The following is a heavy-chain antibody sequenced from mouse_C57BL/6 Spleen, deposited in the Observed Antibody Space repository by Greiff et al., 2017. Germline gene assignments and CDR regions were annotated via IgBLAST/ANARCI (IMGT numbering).Heavy chain of an antibody. CDR2: IDPSDSYT. J-gene: IGHJ4*01. V-gene: IGHV1-50*01. Sequence: VQLQQPGAELVKPGASVKLSCKASGYTFTSYWMQWVKQRPGQGLEWIGEIDPSDSYTNYNQKFKGKATLTVDTSSSTAYMQLSSLTSEDSAVYYCARSEVKGAMDYWGQGTSVTVSS. CDR3: ARSEVKGAMDY. D-gene: IGHD2-2*01. CDR1: GYTFTSYW.